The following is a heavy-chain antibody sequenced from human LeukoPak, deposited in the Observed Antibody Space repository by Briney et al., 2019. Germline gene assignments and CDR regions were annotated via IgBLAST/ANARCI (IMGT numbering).Heavy chain of an antibody. CDR1: GFTFSSYA. Sequence: GGSLRLSCAASGFTFSSYAMSWVRQAPGKGLERVSAISGSGGSTYYADSVKGRFTISRDNSKNTLYLQMNSLRAEDTAVYYCAKGAYCSGGSCGVYYYYYMDVWGKGTTVTVSS. D-gene: IGHD2-15*01. CDR3: AKGAYCSGGSCGVYYYYYMDV. V-gene: IGHV3-23*01. CDR2: ISGSGGST. J-gene: IGHJ6*03.